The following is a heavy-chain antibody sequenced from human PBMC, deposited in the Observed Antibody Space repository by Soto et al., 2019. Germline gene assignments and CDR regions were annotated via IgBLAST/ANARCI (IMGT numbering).Heavy chain of an antibody. V-gene: IGHV1-3*01. J-gene: IGHJ3*02. CDR1: GYTFTSYA. Sequence: WASVKVSCKASGYTFTSYAMHWVRQAPGQRLEWMGWINAGNGNTKYSQKFQGRVTITRDTSASTAYMELSSLRSEDTAVYYCARDPGAIAVAGTQGAFDIWGQGTMVTVS. CDR3: ARDPGAIAVAGTQGAFDI. D-gene: IGHD6-19*01. CDR2: INAGNGNT.